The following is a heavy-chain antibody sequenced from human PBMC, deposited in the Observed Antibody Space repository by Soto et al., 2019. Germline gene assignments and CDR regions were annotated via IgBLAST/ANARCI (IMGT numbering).Heavy chain of an antibody. CDR3: ATIYYYDSPGPPRYLDY. J-gene: IGHJ4*02. CDR2: IYPGDSDT. Sequence: GESLKISCKGSGYSFTSYWIGWVRQMPGKGLEWMGIIYPGDSDTRYSPSFQGQVTISADKSISTAYLQWSSLKASDTAMYYCATIYYYDSPGPPRYLDYWGQGTLVTVSS. V-gene: IGHV5-51*01. CDR1: GYSFTSYW. D-gene: IGHD3-22*01.